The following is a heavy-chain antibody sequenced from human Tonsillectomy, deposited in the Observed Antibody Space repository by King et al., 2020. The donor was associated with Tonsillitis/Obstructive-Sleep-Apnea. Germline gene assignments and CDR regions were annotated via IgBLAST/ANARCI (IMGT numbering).Heavy chain of an antibody. D-gene: IGHD2-2*02. J-gene: IGHJ4*02. Sequence: LPLQESGPGLVKPSETLSLTCTVSGGSVSSGSYYWSWIRQPPGKGLEWIGYIYYSGSTNYNPSLKSRVTIPVDTSKNQFSLKLSSVTAADTAVYYCARAGYCSSTSCHTGYYWGQGTLVTVSS. CDR1: GGSVSSGSYY. CDR2: IYYSGST. V-gene: IGHV4-61*01. CDR3: ARAGYCSSTSCHTGYY.